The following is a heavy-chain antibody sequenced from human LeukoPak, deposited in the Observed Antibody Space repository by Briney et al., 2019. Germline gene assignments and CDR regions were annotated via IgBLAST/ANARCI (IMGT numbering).Heavy chain of an antibody. D-gene: IGHD1-7*01. V-gene: IGHV4-39*07. CDR3: ATHGITGTTEVRWFDP. J-gene: IGHJ5*02. Sequence: SETLSLTCTVSGGSISSSSYYWGWIRQPPGKGLEWIGSIYYSGSTNYNPSLKSRVTISVDTSKNQFSLKLSSVTAADTAVYYCATHGITGTTEVRWFDPWGQGTLVTVSS. CDR1: GGSISSSSYY. CDR2: IYYSGST.